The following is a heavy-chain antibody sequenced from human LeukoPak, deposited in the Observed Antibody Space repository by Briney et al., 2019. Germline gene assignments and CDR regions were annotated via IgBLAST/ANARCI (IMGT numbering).Heavy chain of an antibody. V-gene: IGHV4-39*07. D-gene: IGHD2-2*01. CDR1: GGSISSYY. CDR2: IYYSGST. J-gene: IGHJ6*03. CDR3: ARGHIVVVPAAPYYYMDV. Sequence: SETLSLTCTVSGGSISSYYWGWIRQPPGKGLEWIGSIYYSGSTYYNPSLKSRVTISVDTSKNQFSLKLSSVTAADTAVYYCARGHIVVVPAAPYYYMDVWGKGTTVTVSS.